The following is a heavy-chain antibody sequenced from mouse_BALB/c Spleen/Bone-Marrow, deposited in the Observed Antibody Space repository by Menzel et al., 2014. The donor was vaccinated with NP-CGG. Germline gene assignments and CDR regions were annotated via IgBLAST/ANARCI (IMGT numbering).Heavy chain of an antibody. D-gene: IGHD4-1*01. CDR3: ASPGTY. CDR1: GFTFSDYC. CDR2: ISNSGGSST. V-gene: IGHV5-12*02. Sequence: EVMLVESGGGLVQPGGSLKLSCATSGFTFSDYCMYWVRQTPEKRLEWVAYISNSGGSSTYYPDTVKGRFTISRDNAKNTLYLQMSRLKSEDTAMYYCASPGTYWGQGTLVTVSA. J-gene: IGHJ3*01.